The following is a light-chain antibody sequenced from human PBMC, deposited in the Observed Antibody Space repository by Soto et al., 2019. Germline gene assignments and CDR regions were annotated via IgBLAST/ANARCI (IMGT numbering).Light chain of an antibody. CDR2: VAS. V-gene: IGKV1-39*01. CDR3: PQTFSPPYT. CDR1: QTISNS. Sequence: DIQMTQSLSSLSASVGDRVTITCRASQTISNSLSWYQQKPGKAPKFLIYVASTFQHGVPSRFSGHGSGTDLTLTLRSLEPEDGATYSVPQTFSPPYTFGQGTKLEIK. J-gene: IGKJ2*01.